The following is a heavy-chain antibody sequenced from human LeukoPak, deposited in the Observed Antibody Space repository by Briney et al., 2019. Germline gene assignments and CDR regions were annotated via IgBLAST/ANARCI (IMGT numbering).Heavy chain of an antibody. CDR1: GYTFTSYG. CDR2: ISGSNGNT. D-gene: IGHD7-27*01. CDR3: AREAGNWGDAFDI. V-gene: IGHV1-18*01. J-gene: IGHJ3*02. Sequence: ASVKVSFKASGYTFTSYGISWVRQAPGQGLEWMGWISGSNGNTNYAQKLQGRVTMTTDTSTSTAYMELRSLRSDDTDVYYCAREAGNWGDAFDIWGQGTMVTVSS.